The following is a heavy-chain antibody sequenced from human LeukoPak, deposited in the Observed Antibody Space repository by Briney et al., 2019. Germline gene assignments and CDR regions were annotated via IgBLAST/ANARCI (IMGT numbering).Heavy chain of an antibody. J-gene: IGHJ4*02. V-gene: IGHV3-7*04. Sequence: PGGSLRLSCAASGFSFSNYWMSWVRQAPGKGLEWVANVKEDGSAKLYVDSAKGRFSVSRDNAKNSLYLQMNNLRADDTAVYYCARYSGSQGVEYWGQGTLVTVSS. D-gene: IGHD1-26*01. CDR2: VKEDGSAK. CDR1: GFSFSNYW. CDR3: ARYSGSQGVEY.